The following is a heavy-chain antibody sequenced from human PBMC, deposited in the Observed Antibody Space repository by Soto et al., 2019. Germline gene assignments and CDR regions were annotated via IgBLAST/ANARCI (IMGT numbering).Heavy chain of an antibody. Sequence: EVQLLESGGGLVQPGGSLRLSCAASGFTFSSYAMSWVRQAPGKGLELVSAISGSGGSTYYADSVKGRFTISRDNSRTTLYLHWNSLRVEDTAVYYCANVISCGSGGSCYSPCYGMDFWGQGTTVTVSS. V-gene: IGHV3-23*01. D-gene: IGHD2-15*01. CDR3: ANVISCGSGGSCYSPCYGMDF. J-gene: IGHJ6*02. CDR2: ISGSGGST. CDR1: GFTFSSYA.